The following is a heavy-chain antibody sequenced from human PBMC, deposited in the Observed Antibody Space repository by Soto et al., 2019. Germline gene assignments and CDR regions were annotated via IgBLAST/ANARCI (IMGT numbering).Heavy chain of an antibody. V-gene: IGHV4-34*01. CDR1: GGSFSGYY. CDR3: ARASKMATIRWFDY. Sequence: PSETLSLTCAVYGGSFSGYYWSWIRQPPGKGLEWIGEINHSGSTNYNSSLKSRVTISVDTSKNQFSLKLSSVTAADTAVYYCARASKMATIRWFDYWGQGTLVTVSS. D-gene: IGHD5-12*01. J-gene: IGHJ4*02. CDR2: INHSGST.